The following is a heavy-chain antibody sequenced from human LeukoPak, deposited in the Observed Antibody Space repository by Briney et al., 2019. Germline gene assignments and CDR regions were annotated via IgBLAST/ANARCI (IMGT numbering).Heavy chain of an antibody. Sequence: SETLSLTCTVSGGSISSSSYYWGWIRQPPGKGLEWIGSIYYSGSTYYNPSLKSRVTISVDTSKNQFSLKLSSVTAADTAVYYCARRGVAVAADCWGQGTLVTVSS. CDR3: ARRGVAVAADC. V-gene: IGHV4-39*01. CDR2: IYYSGST. J-gene: IGHJ4*02. CDR1: GGSISSSSYY. D-gene: IGHD6-19*01.